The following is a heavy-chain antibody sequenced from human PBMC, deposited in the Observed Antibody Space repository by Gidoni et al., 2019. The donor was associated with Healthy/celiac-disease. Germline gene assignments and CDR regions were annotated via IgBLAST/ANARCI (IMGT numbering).Heavy chain of an antibody. CDR3: ARERETADYYYYYGMDV. Sequence: QVQLQESGPGLVKPSQTLSLTCTVSGCSISSGGYYWSWIRQHPGKGLEWIGYIYYSGSTYYNPSLKSRVTISVDTSKNQFSLKLSSVTAADTAVYYCARERETADYYYYYGMDVWGQGTTVTVSS. J-gene: IGHJ6*02. CDR1: GCSISSGGYY. CDR2: IYYSGST. V-gene: IGHV4-31*03.